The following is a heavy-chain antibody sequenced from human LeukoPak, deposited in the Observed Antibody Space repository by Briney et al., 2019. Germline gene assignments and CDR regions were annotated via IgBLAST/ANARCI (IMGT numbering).Heavy chain of an antibody. CDR3: ARKISGSYYGLDY. V-gene: IGHV5-51*01. J-gene: IGHJ4*02. CDR2: IYPADSET. CDR1: GYTFSNYW. Sequence: GESLKIPCKVSGYTFSNYWIGWVRQMPGKGREWVGIIYPADSETRYSPSFQGQVTMSVDKSISTAYLQWSSLKASDTAMYYCARKISGSYYGLDYWGQGTLVTVSS. D-gene: IGHD1-26*01.